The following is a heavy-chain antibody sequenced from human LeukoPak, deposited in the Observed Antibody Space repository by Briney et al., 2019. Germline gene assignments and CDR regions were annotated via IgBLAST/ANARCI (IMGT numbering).Heavy chain of an antibody. D-gene: IGHD1-26*01. Sequence: TSETLSLTCTVSGYSISSGYYWGWIRPPPGRALEWIASIYYRGSTHYNPSLASLKGRVTISGDTSKNQLSLTLSSVTAADTAVYYCARYREVGATVDYWGQGTLVTVSS. CDR2: IYYRGST. V-gene: IGHV4-38-2*02. J-gene: IGHJ4*02. CDR3: ARYREVGATVDY. CDR1: GYSISSGYY.